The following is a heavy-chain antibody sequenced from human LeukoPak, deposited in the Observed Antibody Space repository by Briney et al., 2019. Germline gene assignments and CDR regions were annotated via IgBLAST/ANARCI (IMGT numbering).Heavy chain of an antibody. V-gene: IGHV4-39*07. Sequence: PGGSLRLSCAASGFTFSSYSMNWVRQPPGKGLEWIGSIYYSGSTYYNPSLKSRVTISVDTSKNQFSLKLSSVTAADTAVYYCASKPGTAGQFDYWGQGTLVTVSS. CDR2: IYYSGST. D-gene: IGHD1-1*01. CDR3: ASKPGTAGQFDY. J-gene: IGHJ4*02. CDR1: GFTFSSYS.